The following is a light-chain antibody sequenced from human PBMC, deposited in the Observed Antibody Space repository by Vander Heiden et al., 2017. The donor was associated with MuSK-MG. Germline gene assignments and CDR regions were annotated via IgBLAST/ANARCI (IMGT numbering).Light chain of an antibody. CDR3: QQSYTDPTSVT. CDR2: AAY. J-gene: IGKJ4*01. Sequence: DIQMTPSPSSLSASVGDRDNITCRATQTIFTFLKRYQQKPEKAPKLLIPAAYTLRSGVPSRLRGSGSGTDFTLTVSGLQPEDSATFFCQQSYTDPTSVTFGEGTKVEIK. CDR1: QTIFTF. V-gene: IGKV1-39*01.